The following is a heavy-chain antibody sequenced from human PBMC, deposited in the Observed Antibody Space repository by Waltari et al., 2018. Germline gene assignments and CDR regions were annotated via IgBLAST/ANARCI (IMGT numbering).Heavy chain of an antibody. CDR3: ARDRAGA. Sequence: QVQLQESGPGLVKPSETLSLTCTVSGGSISSHYWSWIRQPPGKGLEWIGYIYYSGSTNYNPSLKSRVTISVDTSKNQFSLKRSSVTAADTAVYYCARDRAGAWGQGTLVTVSS. J-gene: IGHJ5*02. V-gene: IGHV4-59*11. CDR1: GGSISSHY. CDR2: IYYSGST.